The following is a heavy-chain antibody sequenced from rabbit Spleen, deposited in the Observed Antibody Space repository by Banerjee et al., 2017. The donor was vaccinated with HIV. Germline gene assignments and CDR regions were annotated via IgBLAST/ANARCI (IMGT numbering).Heavy chain of an antibody. CDR3: ARDTSSSFSSYGMDL. Sequence: QSLEESGGDLVKPGASLTLTCIASGVSFSGDSYMCWVRQAPGKGLEWIACIDIGSSGFTYFASWAKGRFTISKTSSTTVTLQMTSLTAADTATYFCARDTSSSFSSYGMDLGGQGTLVTV. J-gene: IGHJ6*01. CDR2: IDIGSSGFT. V-gene: IGHV1S40*01. CDR1: GVSFSGDSY. D-gene: IGHD1-1*01.